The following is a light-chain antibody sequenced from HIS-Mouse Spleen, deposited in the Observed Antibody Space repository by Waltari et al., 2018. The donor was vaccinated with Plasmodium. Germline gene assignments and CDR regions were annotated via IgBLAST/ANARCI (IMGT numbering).Light chain of an antibody. J-gene: IGKJ4*01. CDR2: DAS. V-gene: IGKV3-11*01. Sequence: ELVFTPSPATLSLSPGERATLSCRASQSVSSYLAWYQQKPGQAPRLLIYDASNRATGIPARFSGSGSGTDFTLIISSIEPEDFAVYYCQQRSNWPPRTFGGGTKVEIK. CDR1: QSVSSY. CDR3: QQRSNWPPRT.